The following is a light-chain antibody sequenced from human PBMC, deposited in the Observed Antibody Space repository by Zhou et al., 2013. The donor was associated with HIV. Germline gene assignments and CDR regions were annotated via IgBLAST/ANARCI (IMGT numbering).Light chain of an antibody. Sequence: DIQLTQSPSFLSASVGDRVTITCRASQGISSYLAWYQQKPGKAPNLLIYAASTLQGGVPSRFSGSGSGTEFTLTISSLQPEDFATYYCQQLNSYPPTFGP. V-gene: IGKV1-9*01. CDR2: AAS. J-gene: IGKJ3*01. CDR3: QQLNSYPPT. CDR1: QGISSY.